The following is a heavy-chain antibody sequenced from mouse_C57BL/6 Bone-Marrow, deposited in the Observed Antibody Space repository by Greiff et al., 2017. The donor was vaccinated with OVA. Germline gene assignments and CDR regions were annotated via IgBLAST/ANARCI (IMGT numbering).Heavy chain of an antibody. V-gene: IGHV3-1*01. J-gene: IGHJ4*01. CDR1: GYSITSGYD. D-gene: IGHD1-1*01. CDR2: ISYSGST. CDR3: AREGSRYAMDY. Sequence: EVKLQESGPGMVKPSQSLSLTCTVTGYSITSGYDWHWIRHFPGNKLEWMGYISYSGSTNYNPSLKSRISITHDTSKNHFFLKLNSVTTEDTATYYCAREGSRYAMDYWGQGTSVTVSS.